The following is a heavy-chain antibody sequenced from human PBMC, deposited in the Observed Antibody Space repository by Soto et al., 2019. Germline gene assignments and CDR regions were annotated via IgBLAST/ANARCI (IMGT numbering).Heavy chain of an antibody. Sequence: QVQLQQWGAGLLKPSETLSLTCAVYGGSFSGYYWSWIRQPPGKGLEWIGEINHSGSTNYNPSLKSRVTISVDTSKNHFSLKLSSVTAADTAVYYCARDYYDSSGYFRLDAFDIWGQGTMVTGSS. CDR3: ARDYYDSSGYFRLDAFDI. J-gene: IGHJ3*02. CDR2: INHSGST. V-gene: IGHV4-34*01. D-gene: IGHD3-22*01. CDR1: GGSFSGYY.